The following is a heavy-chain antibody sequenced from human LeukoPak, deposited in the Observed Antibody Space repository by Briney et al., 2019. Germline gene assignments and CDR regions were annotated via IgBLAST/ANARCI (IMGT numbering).Heavy chain of an antibody. CDR3: ARDFLHLGG. CDR2: ISWTGDNI. V-gene: IGHV3-9*01. Sequence: PGGSLRLSCAASRFTFNEYAMHWVRQGPGKGLEWVSGISWTGDNIAYADSVKGRFTISRDNAKNSLYLQMNSLRAEDTAVYYCARDFLHLGGWGQGTMVTVSS. J-gene: IGHJ3*01. D-gene: IGHD3-16*01. CDR1: RFTFNEYA.